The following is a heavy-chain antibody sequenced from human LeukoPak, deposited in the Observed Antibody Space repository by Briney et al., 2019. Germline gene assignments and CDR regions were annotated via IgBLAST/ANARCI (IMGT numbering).Heavy chain of an antibody. J-gene: IGHJ6*02. CDR1: RYSISSGFY. V-gene: IGHV4-38-2*02. Sequence: KPSETLSLTCTVSRYSISSGFYWGWIRQPPGKGLEWIGYIYYSGSTNYNPSLKSRVTISVDTSKNQFSLKLSSVTAADTAVYYCASRPPGYSGYDLNGMDVWGQGTTVTVSS. D-gene: IGHD5-12*01. CDR3: ASRPPGYSGYDLNGMDV. CDR2: IYYSGST.